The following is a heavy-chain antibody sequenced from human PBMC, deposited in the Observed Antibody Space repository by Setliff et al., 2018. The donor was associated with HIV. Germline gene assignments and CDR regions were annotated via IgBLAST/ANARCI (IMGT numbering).Heavy chain of an antibody. CDR3: AAFDSGRDV. D-gene: IGHD6-19*01. V-gene: IGHV4-34*01. Sequence: TLSLTCGVSGDSVSGYYWIWIRQPPGKGLEWIGEIHHTGHINNHPSFKSRVTISLDTSKIQFSLKLNSVTAADTGVYYCAAFDSGRDVWGQGTLVTVSS. CDR2: IHHTGHI. J-gene: IGHJ4*02. CDR1: GDSVSGYY.